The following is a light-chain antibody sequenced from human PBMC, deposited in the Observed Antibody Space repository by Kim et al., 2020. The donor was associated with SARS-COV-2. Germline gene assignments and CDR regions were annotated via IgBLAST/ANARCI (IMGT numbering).Light chain of an antibody. V-gene: IGKV1-39*01. J-gene: IGKJ4*01. CDR3: QQSYSTPPIT. CDR1: QSISSY. Sequence: SVGDRVTITCRASQSISSYLNWYQQKPGKAPKLLIYAASSLQSGVPSRFSGSVSGTDFTLPISSLQPEDFATYYWQQSYSTPPITFGGGTKVDIK. CDR2: AAS.